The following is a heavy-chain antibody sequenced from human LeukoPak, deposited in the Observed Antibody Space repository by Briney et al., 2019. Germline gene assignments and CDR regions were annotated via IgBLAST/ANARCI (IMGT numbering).Heavy chain of an antibody. Sequence: ASVKVSCKASGYTFTDYGISWVRQAPGQGLEWRGWISANNGVTNYAQKLQGRATMTTDTSTSTAYMELGSLRSDDTAVYYCARASSYGDYGGDHWGQGTLLTVSS. CDR3: ARASSYGDYGGDH. D-gene: IGHD4-17*01. CDR1: GYTFTDYG. V-gene: IGHV1-18*01. J-gene: IGHJ4*02. CDR2: ISANNGVT.